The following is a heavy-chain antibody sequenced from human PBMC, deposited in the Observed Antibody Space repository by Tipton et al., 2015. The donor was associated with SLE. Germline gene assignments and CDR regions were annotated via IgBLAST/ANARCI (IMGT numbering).Heavy chain of an antibody. J-gene: IGHJ3*02. V-gene: IGHV4-59*01. CDR1: GGSISNYY. CDR3: ARVSHTISAFDI. CDR2: IYYSGST. D-gene: IGHD5-12*01. Sequence: TLSLTCTVSGGSISNYYWSWIRQPPGKGLEWIGYIYYSGSTNSNPSLKSRVTISVDTSKNQFSLKLSSVTAADTAVYYCARVSHTISAFDIWGQGTMVTVSS.